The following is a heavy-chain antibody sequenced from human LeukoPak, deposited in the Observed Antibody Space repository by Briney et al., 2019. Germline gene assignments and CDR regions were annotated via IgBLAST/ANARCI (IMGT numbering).Heavy chain of an antibody. D-gene: IGHD6-19*01. CDR3: ARGPYSSGWIFDY. CDR1: GDSFSSNSAA. V-gene: IGHV6-1*01. Sequence: SQTLSLTCAISGDSFSSNSAAWNWIRQSPSRGLEWLGSTYYRSKLYNDYAVYVKSLITINPDTSKNQFSLQLNSVTPEDTAVYYCARGPYSSGWIFDYWGQGTLVTVSS. J-gene: IGHJ4*02. CDR2: TYYRSKLYN.